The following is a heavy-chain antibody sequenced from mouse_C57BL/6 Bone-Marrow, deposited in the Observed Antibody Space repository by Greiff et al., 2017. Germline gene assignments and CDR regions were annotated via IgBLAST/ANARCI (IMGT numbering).Heavy chain of an antibody. D-gene: IGHD2-1*01. V-gene: IGHV5-2*01. CDR1: EYDFTSHD. CDR2: INSAGGST. J-gene: IGHJ3*01. CDR3: ASLYGNYPFAY. Sequence: EVKLVQSGGGLVQPGESLKLSCESNEYDFTSHDMSWVRKTPGKRLELVAAINSAGGSTYYPDTIKRPFIISRDKSKKTLYMQLSSLRSEDTALYYCASLYGNYPFAYWGQGTLVTVSA.